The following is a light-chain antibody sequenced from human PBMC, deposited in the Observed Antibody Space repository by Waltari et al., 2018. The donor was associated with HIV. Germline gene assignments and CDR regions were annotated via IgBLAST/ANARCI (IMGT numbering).Light chain of an antibody. V-gene: IGLV2-14*03. CDR3: SSYTSSSTLV. CDR2: DVS. Sequence: QSDLTQPASVSGSPGQSITISCTGTSSDVGGYKYVSWYQQHPGKAPKLMIYDVSNRPSGVSNRFSGSKSGNTASLTISGLQAEDEADYSCSSYTSSSTLVFGGGTKLTVL. J-gene: IGLJ2*01. CDR1: SSDVGGYKY.